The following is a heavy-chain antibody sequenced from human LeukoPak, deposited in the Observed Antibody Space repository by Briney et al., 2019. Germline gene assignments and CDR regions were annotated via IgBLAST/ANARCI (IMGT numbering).Heavy chain of an antibody. CDR2: IYYSGSS. V-gene: IGHV4-34*01. Sequence: SETLSLTCAVYGGSFSGYYWGWIRQPPGKGLEWIGSIYYSGSSFDNPALKSRVTISVDTSKNQFSLKLSSVTAADTAVYYCAREAKEGCFTPWGRGTLVTVSS. CDR1: GGSFSGYY. J-gene: IGHJ5*02. D-gene: IGHD6-19*01. CDR3: AREAKEGCFTP.